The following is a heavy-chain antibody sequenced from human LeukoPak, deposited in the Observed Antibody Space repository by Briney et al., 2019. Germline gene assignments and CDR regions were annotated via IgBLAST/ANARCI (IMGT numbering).Heavy chain of an antibody. J-gene: IGHJ5*02. Sequence: GASVKVSCRTSGYTFNSHYTHWVRQAPGQGLEWMGGINPSGGSTTYAQKFQGRVTMTRDMSTSTMYMELSSLRSEDTAVYYCARVVTVTTPSSGWFDAWGQGTLVTVSS. CDR1: GYTFNSHY. CDR2: INPSGGST. D-gene: IGHD4-17*01. V-gene: IGHV1-46*02. CDR3: ARVVTVTTPSSGWFDA.